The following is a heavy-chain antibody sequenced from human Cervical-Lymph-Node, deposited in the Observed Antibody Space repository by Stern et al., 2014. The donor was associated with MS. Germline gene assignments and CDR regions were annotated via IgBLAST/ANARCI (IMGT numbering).Heavy chain of an antibody. CDR1: GDSITSGNYY. CDR2: IYYSGNT. V-gene: IGHV4-61*01. Sequence: QLQLQESGPGLVKPSKTLSLTCSVSGDSITSGNYYWTWIRQPPGKGLEWIGYIYYSGNTNYNPSLKSRVTISIDTSKNQLSLNLSSVTAADTAVYYCARDRVVVVPTTVSKVFDHYYHGMDVWGQGTAVTVSS. J-gene: IGHJ6*02. D-gene: IGHD2-2*01. CDR3: ARDRVVVVPTTVSKVFDHYYHGMDV.